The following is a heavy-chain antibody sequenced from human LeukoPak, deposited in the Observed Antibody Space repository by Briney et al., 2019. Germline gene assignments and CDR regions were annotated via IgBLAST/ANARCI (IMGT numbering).Heavy chain of an antibody. V-gene: IGHV3-23*01. CDR1: GFTFSSYA. CDR2: FSGSGGST. Sequence: GGSLRLSCAASGFTFSSYAMSWVRQAPGKGLGCISGFSGSGGSTYYADSVKGRFTISRDNSKNTLYLQMNSLKTEDTAVYYCTTDSSSWYNWGQGTMVTVSS. CDR3: TTDSSSWYN. D-gene: IGHD6-13*01. J-gene: IGHJ3*02.